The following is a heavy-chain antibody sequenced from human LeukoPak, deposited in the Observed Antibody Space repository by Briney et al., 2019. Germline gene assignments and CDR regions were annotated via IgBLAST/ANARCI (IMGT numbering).Heavy chain of an antibody. D-gene: IGHD2-21*02. CDR3: AKDYSDVTPSLFDY. J-gene: IGHJ4*02. Sequence: SGGSLRLSCAASGFTFSSYAMSRVRQAPGKGLEWVSAISGSGGSTYYADSVKGRFTISRDNAKNSLYLQMNSLRAEDTAVYYCAKDYSDVTPSLFDYWGQGTLVTVSS. CDR2: ISGSGGST. CDR1: GFTFSSYA. V-gene: IGHV3-23*01.